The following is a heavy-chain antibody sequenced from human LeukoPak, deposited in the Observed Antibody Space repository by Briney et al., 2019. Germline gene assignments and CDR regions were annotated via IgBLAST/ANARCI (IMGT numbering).Heavy chain of an antibody. J-gene: IGHJ4*02. CDR3: ARVGFHFDY. CDR1: GGSINSTTYS. D-gene: IGHD1-26*01. Sequence: SETLSLTCTVSGGSINSTTYSWDWIRQPPGKGLEWIGSIYYSGSTYYNPSLKSRVTISVDTSKNQFSLKLSSVTAADTAVYYCARVGFHFDYWGQGTLVTVSS. V-gene: IGHV4-39*01. CDR2: IYYSGST.